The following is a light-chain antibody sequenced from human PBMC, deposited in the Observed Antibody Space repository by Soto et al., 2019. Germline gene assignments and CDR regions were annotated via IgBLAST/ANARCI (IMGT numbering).Light chain of an antibody. CDR2: GAS. CDR1: HSVNSH. J-gene: IGKJ1*01. CDR3: QQYKNWPRT. V-gene: IGKV3-15*01. Sequence: IMMTQSPATLSVSPGERVTLSCRTSHSVNSHVAWYQQKPGQAPRLLLYGASTRATGIPVRFSGSGFGTEFTLTISSLQSEDFAVYYCQQYKNWPRTFGQGTKVDIK.